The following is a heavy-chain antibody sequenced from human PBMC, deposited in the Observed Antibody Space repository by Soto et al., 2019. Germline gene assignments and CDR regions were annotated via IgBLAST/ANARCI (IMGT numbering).Heavy chain of an antibody. D-gene: IGHD2-2*01. J-gene: IGHJ5*02. CDR3: TRHIDIVVVPAAIPNWFDP. V-gene: IGHV3-73*01. Sequence: GGSLRLSCAASGFTFSGSAMHWVRQASGKGLEWVGRIRSKANSYATAYAASVKGRFTISRDDSKNTAYLQMNSLKTEDTAVYYCTRHIDIVVVPAAIPNWFDPWGQGILVTVSS. CDR2: IRSKANSYAT. CDR1: GFTFSGSA.